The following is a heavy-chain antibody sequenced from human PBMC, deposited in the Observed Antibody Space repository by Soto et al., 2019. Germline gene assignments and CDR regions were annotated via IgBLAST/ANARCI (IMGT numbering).Heavy chain of an antibody. V-gene: IGHV3-30*18. J-gene: IGHJ4*02. D-gene: IGHD6-19*01. CDR1: GFTFSSYG. Sequence: VQLVESGGGVVQPGRSLRLSCAASGFTFSSYGMHWVRQAPGKGLEWVAVISYDGSNKYYTDSVKGRFTISRDNSKNTLYLQMNSLRAEDTAVYYCAKDRIAVAAYFDYWGQGTLVTVSS. CDR2: ISYDGSNK. CDR3: AKDRIAVAAYFDY.